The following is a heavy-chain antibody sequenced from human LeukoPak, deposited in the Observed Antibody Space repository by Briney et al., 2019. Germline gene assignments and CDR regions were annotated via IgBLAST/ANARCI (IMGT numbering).Heavy chain of an antibody. D-gene: IGHD2-21*01. CDR1: GYSFTDYY. V-gene: IGHV1-2*02. CDR3: ARADRLHGGPYLIGP. CDR2: INPNSGGT. J-gene: IGHJ5*02. Sequence: EASVKVSCKTSGYSFTDYYMHWVRQAPGQGFEWMGWINPNSGGTSSAQKFQGRVTMTRDTSITTVYMEVRWLTSDDTAIYYCARADRLHGGPYLIGPWGLGTLVTVSS.